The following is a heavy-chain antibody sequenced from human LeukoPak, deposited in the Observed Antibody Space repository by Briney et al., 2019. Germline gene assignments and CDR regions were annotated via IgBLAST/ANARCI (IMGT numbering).Heavy chain of an antibody. CDR2: IYSGGSA. D-gene: IGHD1-26*01. J-gene: IGHJ4*02. Sequence: PGGSLRLSCAGSGFTFRSYSMNWVRQAPGKGLEWVSLIYSGGSAYYADSVKGRFTISRDNSKNTLDLQMNSLRAEDTAVYYCARSAGASIRKNLYFDYWGQGTLVTVSS. V-gene: IGHV3-53*01. CDR1: GFTFRSYS. CDR3: ARSAGASIRKNLYFDY.